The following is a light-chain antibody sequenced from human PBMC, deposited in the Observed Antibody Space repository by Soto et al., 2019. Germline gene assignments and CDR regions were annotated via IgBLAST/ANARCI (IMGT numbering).Light chain of an antibody. Sequence: ESVLTQSPATLSLSPGERATLSCRASQSVSSYLAWYQQKPGQAPRLLIYDASNRATGIPARFSGSGSGTDLTLTISSLEPEDFAVYYCQQRSNWRRTFGQGTKVEIK. CDR2: DAS. CDR1: QSVSSY. J-gene: IGKJ1*01. V-gene: IGKV3-11*01. CDR3: QQRSNWRRT.